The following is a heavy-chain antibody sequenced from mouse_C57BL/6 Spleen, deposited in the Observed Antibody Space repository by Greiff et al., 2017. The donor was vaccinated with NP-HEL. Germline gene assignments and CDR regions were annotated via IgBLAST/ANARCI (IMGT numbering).Heavy chain of an antibody. CDR1: GYSFTRYY. D-gene: IGHD2-5*01. Sequence: QVHLPQSFPSLLQRGASVKIYCKAAGYSFTRYYIHFVKQSPGQGLEWICLLYPVSCNNKYNEKFKGKATLTADTSSSTSYMQRSSLTSEDSAVYNCAREGYYSNLFAYWGQETLVTVSA. J-gene: IGHJ3*01. CDR3: AREGYYSNLFAY. CDR2: LYPVSCNN. V-gene: IGHV1-66*01.